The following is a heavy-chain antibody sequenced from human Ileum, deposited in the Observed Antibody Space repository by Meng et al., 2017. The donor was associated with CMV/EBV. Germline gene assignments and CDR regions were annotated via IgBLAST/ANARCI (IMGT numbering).Heavy chain of an antibody. V-gene: IGHV3-66*01. J-gene: IGHJ5*02. CDR2: MYSSGST. CDR3: AGDGGFSDP. D-gene: IGHD3-16*01. Sequence: PEGALRLACAASGFTVSGNSMNWVRQAPGKGLEWVSLMYSSGSTKYADSVKGRFTISRDNSKNTLYLQMNSLRVEDTAVYYCAGDGGFSDPWGQGTLVTVFS. CDR1: GFTVSGNS.